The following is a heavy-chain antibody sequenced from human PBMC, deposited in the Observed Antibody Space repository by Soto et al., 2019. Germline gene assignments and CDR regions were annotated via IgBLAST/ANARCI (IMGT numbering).Heavy chain of an antibody. CDR3: ARDLIAALNYYYYGMDV. Sequence: SVKVSCKASGGPFSSYAISWVRQAPGQGLEWMGGIIPIFGTANYAQKFQGRVTITADESTSTAYMELSSLRSEDTAVYYCARDLIAALNYYYYGMDVWGQGTTVTVSS. CDR1: GGPFSSYA. J-gene: IGHJ6*02. CDR2: IIPIFGTA. D-gene: IGHD6-6*01. V-gene: IGHV1-69*13.